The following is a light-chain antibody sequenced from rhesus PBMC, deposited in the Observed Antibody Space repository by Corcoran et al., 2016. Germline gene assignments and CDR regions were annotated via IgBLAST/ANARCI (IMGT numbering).Light chain of an antibody. CDR2: AAS. CDR3: QQHKSYPLT. V-gene: IGKV1-33*02. CDR1: HGISSW. Sequence: DIQMTQSPSSLSSSVGDRVTITCQASHGISSWLAWSQQKPGKAPTVLIYAASSFQSGVPSRFSGSGSGTDVTLTISSLQPEDFATYYCQQHKSYPLTFGGGTKVEIK. J-gene: IGKJ4*01.